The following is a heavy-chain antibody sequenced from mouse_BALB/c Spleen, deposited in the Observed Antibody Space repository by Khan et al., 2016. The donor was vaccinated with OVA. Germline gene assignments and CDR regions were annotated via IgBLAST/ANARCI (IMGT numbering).Heavy chain of an antibody. D-gene: IGHD1-1*01. CDR1: GYTFTDYG. CDR3: ERLTLRLDY. Sequence: QMQLEESGPELVRPGVSVKISCKGSGYTFTDYGMHWVRQSPAKSLEWIGVITTYSGDTNYNQKFKGKATMTVDKSSSTAYMELARLTSEDSAIFYCERLTLRLDYWGQGTSVTVSS. CDR2: ITTYSGDT. J-gene: IGHJ4*01. V-gene: IGHV1S137*01.